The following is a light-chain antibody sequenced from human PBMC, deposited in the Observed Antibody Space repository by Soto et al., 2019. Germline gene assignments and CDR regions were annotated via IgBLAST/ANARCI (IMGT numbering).Light chain of an antibody. J-gene: IGLJ1*01. CDR2: DDN. CDR3: GAWDDGLSAYV. V-gene: IGLV1-51*01. CDR1: GSNVGHHY. Sequence: QSVLTQPHSVSAAPGQKVTISCAGSGSNVGHHYVSWYQQLPGTAPKLLIYDDNKRPSVIPDRFSGAKSATSATLGITGLPTGDEADYYCGAWDDGLSAYVFGPGTKLTVL.